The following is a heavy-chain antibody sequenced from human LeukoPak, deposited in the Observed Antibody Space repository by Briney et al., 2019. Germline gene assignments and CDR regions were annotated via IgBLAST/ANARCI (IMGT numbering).Heavy chain of an antibody. CDR3: ARRPAAGMNWFGP. D-gene: IGHD6-13*01. V-gene: IGHV5-51*01. Sequence: GESLKISCKGSGYSFTSCWIGWVRQMPGKGLEWMGIIYPGDSDTRYSPSFQGQVTISADTSISTAYLQWSSLKASDTAMYYCARRPAAGMNWFGPWGQGTLVTVSS. J-gene: IGHJ5*02. CDR1: GYSFTSCW. CDR2: IYPGDSDT.